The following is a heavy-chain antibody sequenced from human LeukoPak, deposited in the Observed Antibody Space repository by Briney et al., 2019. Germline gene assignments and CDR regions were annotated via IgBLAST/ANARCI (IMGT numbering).Heavy chain of an antibody. D-gene: IGHD3-22*01. Sequence: GGSLRLSCAASGFTFSSYEMNWVRQAPGKGLEWVAYISSSGSTIYYADSVKGRFTISRDDAENSLYLQMNSLRTEDTAVYYCARMTYYYDTTYYYISFFDYWGQGTLVSVSS. CDR3: ARMTYYYDTTYYYISFFDY. CDR1: GFTFSSYE. CDR2: ISSSGSTI. V-gene: IGHV3-48*03. J-gene: IGHJ4*02.